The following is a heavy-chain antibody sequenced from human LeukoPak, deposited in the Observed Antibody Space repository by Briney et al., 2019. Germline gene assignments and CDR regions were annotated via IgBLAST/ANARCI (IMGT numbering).Heavy chain of an antibody. CDR3: AREYGGNAYYFDY. J-gene: IGHJ4*02. V-gene: IGHV4-61*02. CDR1: GGSISSGSYY. D-gene: IGHD4-23*01. CDR2: IYTSGST. Sequence: SETLSLTCTVSGGSISSGSYYWTWIRQPAGKGLEWIGRIYTSGSTNYNPSLKSRVTISEDTSKNQFSLKLSSVTAADTAVYYCAREYGGNAYYFDYWGQGTLVTVSS.